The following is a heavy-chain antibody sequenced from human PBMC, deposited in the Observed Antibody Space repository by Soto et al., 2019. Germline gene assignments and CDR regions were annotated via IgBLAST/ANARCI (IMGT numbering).Heavy chain of an antibody. CDR2: TYYRSKWYN. D-gene: IGHD6-13*01. CDR1: GDSVSSNSAA. J-gene: IGHJ6*02. V-gene: IGHV6-1*01. Sequence: SQTLSLTCAISGDSVSSNSAAWNWIRQSPSRGLEWLGRTYYRSKWYNDYAVSVKSRITINPDTSKNQFSLQLNSVTPEDTAVYYCARVPGSRETYYYYYGMDVWGQGTTVTVSS. CDR3: ARVPGSRETYYYYYGMDV.